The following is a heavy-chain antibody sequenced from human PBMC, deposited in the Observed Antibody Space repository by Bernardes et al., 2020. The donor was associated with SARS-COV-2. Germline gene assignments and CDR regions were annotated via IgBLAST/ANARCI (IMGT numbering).Heavy chain of an antibody. Sequence: LRLPCVASGFSFSSHWMSWIRRAPGKGLEWVANIGQDGSDENCLDSVKGRFAISRDNAKNSLYLQMESLRAEDTAVYYCAREGNAFDVWGQGTTVTVSS. CDR2: IGQDGSDE. V-gene: IGHV3-7*03. J-gene: IGHJ3*01. CDR1: GFSFSSHW. CDR3: AREGNAFDV.